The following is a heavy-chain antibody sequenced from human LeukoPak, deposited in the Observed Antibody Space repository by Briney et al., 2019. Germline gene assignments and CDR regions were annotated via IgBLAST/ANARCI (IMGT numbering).Heavy chain of an antibody. CDR3: ARDPVSAFDI. Sequence: SETLSLTCTVSGGSISSSSYYWGWIRQPPGKGLEWIGHGYHSGSTNHNPSLKSRVTISVDMSKNQFSLNLSSVTAADTAVYYCARDPVSAFDIWGQGTMVTGSS. V-gene: IGHV4-61*05. CDR2: GYHSGST. J-gene: IGHJ3*02. CDR1: GGSISSSSYY.